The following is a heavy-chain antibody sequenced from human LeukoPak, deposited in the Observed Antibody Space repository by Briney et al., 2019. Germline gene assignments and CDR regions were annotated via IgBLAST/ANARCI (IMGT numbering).Heavy chain of an antibody. CDR1: GSILSDHH. V-gene: IGHV3-72*01. D-gene: IGHD3-3*01. Sequence: GGSLRLSCAASGSILSDHHMDWVRQAPGKGLEWLGRSKNKADSYTTEYAASVKGRFTISRDDSKNSMYLQMNSLRAEDTAVYYCASQYRDFWSGQPPRGYWGQGALVTVSS. CDR2: SKNKADSYTT. CDR3: ASQYRDFWSGQPPRGY. J-gene: IGHJ4*02.